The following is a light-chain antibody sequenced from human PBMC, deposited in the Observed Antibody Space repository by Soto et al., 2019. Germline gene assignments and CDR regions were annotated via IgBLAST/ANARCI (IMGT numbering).Light chain of an antibody. CDR3: AAWDDSLNGYV. J-gene: IGLJ1*01. Sequence: QSVLNQPPSASGTPGQRVTISCSGSSSNIGSSTVNWYQHLPGTAPKLLIYTNNQRPSGVPDRFSGSKSGTSASLAISGFQSEDEADYYCAAWDDSLNGYVFGTGTKATV. V-gene: IGLV1-44*01. CDR2: TNN. CDR1: SSNIGSST.